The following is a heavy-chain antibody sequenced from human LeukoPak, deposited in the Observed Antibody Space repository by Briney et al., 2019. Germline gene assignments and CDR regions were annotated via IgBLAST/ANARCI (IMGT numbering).Heavy chain of an antibody. CDR3: ARHRRLYNSGWNRGDLDY. CDR2: MYYSGSA. D-gene: IGHD6-19*01. J-gene: IGHJ4*02. Sequence: SETLSLTCTISGGSISSTSHCWGWIRQRPRKGLEWIGSMYYSGSAYHNSTLKSRITMSIDTSKNQLSLKLNSVTAADTAVYYCARHRRLYNSGWNRGDLDYWGQGTLVTVSS. CDR1: GGSISSTSHC. V-gene: IGHV4-39*01.